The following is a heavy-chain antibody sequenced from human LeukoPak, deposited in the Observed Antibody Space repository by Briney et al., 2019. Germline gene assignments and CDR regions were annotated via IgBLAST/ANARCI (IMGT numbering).Heavy chain of an antibody. V-gene: IGHV3-30*03. CDR3: GRETLDGYFDY. CDR1: GFTFSSYG. D-gene: IGHD1-1*01. J-gene: IGHJ4*02. Sequence: PGGSLRLSCAASGFTFSSYGMHWVRQAPGKGLEWVAVISYDGSNKYYADSVKGRFTISRDNSKNTLYLQMNSLRAEDTAVYYCGRETLDGYFDYWGQGTLVTVSS. CDR2: ISYDGSNK.